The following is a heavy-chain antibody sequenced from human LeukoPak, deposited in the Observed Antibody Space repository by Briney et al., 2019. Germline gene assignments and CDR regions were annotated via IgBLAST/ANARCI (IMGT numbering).Heavy chain of an antibody. J-gene: IGHJ1*01. CDR1: GYTFTSYG. CDR2: ISAYNGNT. Sequence: ASVKVSCKASGYTFTSYGISWVRQAPGQGLEWMGWISAYNGNTNYAQKLQGRVTMTTDTSTNTAYMELRSLRSDDTAVYYCARYCSSTSCMGYFRHWGQGTLVTVSS. CDR3: ARYCSSTSCMGYFRH. V-gene: IGHV1-18*01. D-gene: IGHD2-2*01.